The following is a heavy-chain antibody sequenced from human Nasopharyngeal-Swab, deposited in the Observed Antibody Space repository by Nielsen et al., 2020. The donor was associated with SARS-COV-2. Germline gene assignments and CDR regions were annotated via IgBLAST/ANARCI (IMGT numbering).Heavy chain of an antibody. Sequence: GSLRLSCAVYGGSFSGYYCSWIRQPPGKGLEWIGEINHSGSTNYNPSLKSRVTISVDTSKNQFSLKLSSVTAADTAVYYCARGVPHGYYYMDVWGKGTTVTVSS. CDR3: ARGVPHGYYYMDV. CDR2: INHSGST. V-gene: IGHV4-34*01. D-gene: IGHD6-6*01. J-gene: IGHJ6*03. CDR1: GGSFSGYY.